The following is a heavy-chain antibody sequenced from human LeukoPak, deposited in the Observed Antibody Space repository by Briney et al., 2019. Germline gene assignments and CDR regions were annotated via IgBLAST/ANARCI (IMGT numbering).Heavy chain of an antibody. D-gene: IGHD5-18*01. V-gene: IGHV4-30-4*01. CDR1: GGSISSGDYY. CDR3: AREGGYSYGYSGLDY. CDR2: IYYSGST. J-gene: IGHJ4*02. Sequence: SETLSLTCTVSGGSISSGDYYWSWIRQPPGKGLEWIGYIYYSGSTYYNPSLKSRVTISVDTSKNQFSLKLSSVTAADTAVYYCAREGGYSYGYSGLDYWGQGTLVTVSP.